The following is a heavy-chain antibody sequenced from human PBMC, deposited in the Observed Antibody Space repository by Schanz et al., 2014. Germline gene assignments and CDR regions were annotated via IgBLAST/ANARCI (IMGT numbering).Heavy chain of an antibody. CDR2: ISHSGAT. V-gene: IGHV4-34*01. CDR1: GGSFSNYY. D-gene: IGHD3-3*01. CDR3: AREMGRRFFDYNYGMDV. Sequence: QVQLQQWGAGLLKPSETLSLTCAVYGGSFSNYYWSWIRQSPGEGLEWIGEISHSGATNYNPSLKSRVTMSVDMFKSQFSLKLRSVTAADTAVYYCAREMGRRFFDYNYGMDVWGQGTSVTVS. J-gene: IGHJ6*02.